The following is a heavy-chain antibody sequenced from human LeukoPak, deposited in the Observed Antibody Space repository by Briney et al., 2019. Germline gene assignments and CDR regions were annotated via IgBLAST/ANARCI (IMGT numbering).Heavy chain of an antibody. CDR3: ARDYNGVLMVYRHFDY. CDR1: GYTFTSYG. D-gene: IGHD2-8*01. V-gene: IGHV1-18*01. J-gene: IGHJ4*02. CDR2: ISAYNGNT. Sequence: ASVKVSCKASGYTFTSYGISWVRQAPGRGLEWMGWISAYNGNTNYAQKLQGRVTMTTDTSTSTAYMELRSLRSDDTAVYYCARDYNGVLMVYRHFDYWGQGTLVTVSS.